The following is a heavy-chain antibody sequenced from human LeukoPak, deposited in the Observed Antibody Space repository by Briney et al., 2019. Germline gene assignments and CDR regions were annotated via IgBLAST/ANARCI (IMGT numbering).Heavy chain of an antibody. CDR1: GFTFSSYA. CDR3: ARDPSRVWFGELLNYFDY. Sequence: GGSLRLSCAASGFTFSSYAMHWVRQAPGKGLEWVAVISYDGSNKYYADSVKGRFTISRDNSKNTLYLQMNSLRAENTAVYYCARDPSRVWFGELLNYFDYWGQGTLVTVSS. J-gene: IGHJ4*02. D-gene: IGHD3-10*01. CDR2: ISYDGSNK. V-gene: IGHV3-30*04.